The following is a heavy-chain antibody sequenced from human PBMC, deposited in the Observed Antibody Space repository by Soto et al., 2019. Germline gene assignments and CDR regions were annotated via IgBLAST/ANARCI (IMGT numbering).Heavy chain of an antibody. CDR1: GFTFSSFA. CDR3: AKGGYSGFDSLYYFNMDV. V-gene: IGHV3-23*01. CDR2: ISGTGGST. D-gene: IGHD5-12*01. J-gene: IGHJ6*03. Sequence: LSLTCAAAGFTFSSFAMSWVRQAPGKGLEWISAISGTGGSTYYVDSVKGRFTISRDNSKNTLHLQMNSLGVDDTAVYFCAKGGYSGFDSLYYFNMDVWGKGTTVTVSS.